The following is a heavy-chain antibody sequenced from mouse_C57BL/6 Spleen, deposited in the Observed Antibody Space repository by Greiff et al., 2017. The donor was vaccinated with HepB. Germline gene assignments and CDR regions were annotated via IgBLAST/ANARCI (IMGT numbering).Heavy chain of an antibody. Sequence: QVQLQQSGAELVKPGASVKLSCKASGYTFTSYWMQWVKQRPGQGLEWIGEIDPSDSYTNYNQKFKGKATLTVDTSSSTAYMQLSSLTSEDSAVYYCARASTTMVTTWFAYWGQGTLVTVSA. CDR3: ARASTTMVTTWFAY. CDR1: GYTFTSYW. CDR2: IDPSDSYT. J-gene: IGHJ3*01. V-gene: IGHV1-50*01. D-gene: IGHD2-2*01.